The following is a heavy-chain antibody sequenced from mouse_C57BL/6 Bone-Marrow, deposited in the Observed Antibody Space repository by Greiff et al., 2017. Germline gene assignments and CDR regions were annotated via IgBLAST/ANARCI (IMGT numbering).Heavy chain of an antibody. CDR1: GFTFTDYY. D-gene: IGHD1-1*01. CDR3: ARYKDYVPTWFAY. J-gene: IGHJ3*01. V-gene: IGHV7-3*01. Sequence: EVQGVESGGGLVQPGGSLSLSCAASGFTFTDYYMSWVRQPPGKALEWLGFIRNKANGYTTEYSASVKGRFTISRDNSQSFLYLQMNDLRAEDSATYYCARYKDYVPTWFAYWGQGTLVTVSA. CDR2: IRNKANGYTT.